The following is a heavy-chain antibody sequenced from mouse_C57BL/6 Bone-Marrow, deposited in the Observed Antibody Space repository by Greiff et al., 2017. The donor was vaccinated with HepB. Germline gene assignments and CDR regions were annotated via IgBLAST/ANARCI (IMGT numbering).Heavy chain of an antibody. CDR3: AKSNYNYAMDY. Sequence: QLQQSGPPPAKPGASAKMSCKASGYTFTDYNMHWVKQSHGKSLEWIGYINPNNGGTSYNQKFKGKATLTVNKSSSTAYMELRSLTSEDSAVYYCAKSNYNYAMDYWGQGTSVTVSS. CDR1: GYTFTDYN. J-gene: IGHJ4*01. CDR2: INPNNGGT. D-gene: IGHD2-5*01. V-gene: IGHV1-22*01.